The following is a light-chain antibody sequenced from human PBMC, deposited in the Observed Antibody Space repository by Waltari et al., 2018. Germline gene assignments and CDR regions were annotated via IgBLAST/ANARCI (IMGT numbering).Light chain of an antibody. Sequence: QSALTQPASVSGSPVQSITISCTGTNSDVGSYNLVSSYQQHPGKAPKLMIYEGSNRPSGVSNRFSGSKSGNTASLTISGLQAEDEADYYCCSYAGSSTPYVFGTGTKVTVL. V-gene: IGLV2-23*01. CDR2: EGS. J-gene: IGLJ1*01. CDR3: CSYAGSSTPYV. CDR1: NSDVGSYNL.